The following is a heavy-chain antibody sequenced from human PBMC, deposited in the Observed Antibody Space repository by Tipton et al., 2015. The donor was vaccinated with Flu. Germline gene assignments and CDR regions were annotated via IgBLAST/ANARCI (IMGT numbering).Heavy chain of an antibody. CDR1: GFTFSRYW. CDR3: ARAAWQGAFDI. V-gene: IGHV3-7*01. D-gene: IGHD5-12*01. J-gene: IGHJ3*02. Sequence: SLRLSCAASGFTFSRYWMTWLRRAPGKGLEWVANINQDGSEKYYVDSVKGRFTTSRDNAKNSLYLQMNSLRAEDTAVYYCARAAWQGAFDIWGQGTMVTVSS. CDR2: INQDGSEK.